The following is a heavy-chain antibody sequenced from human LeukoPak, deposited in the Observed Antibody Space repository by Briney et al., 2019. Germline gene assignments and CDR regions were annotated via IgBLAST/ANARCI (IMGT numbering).Heavy chain of an antibody. CDR1: GFIFSDFY. J-gene: IGHJ4*02. D-gene: IGHD1/OR15-1a*01. CDR3: VRVQNSYFDF. Sequence: PGGSLRLSCAASGFIFSDFYISWVRQAPGKGLEWVSFIRGTGTTIYYADSVKGRFTISRDSAKNSVYLQMNGLRPEDTALYYCVRVQNSYFDFWGQGTLVTVSS. V-gene: IGHV3-11*01. CDR2: IRGTGTTI.